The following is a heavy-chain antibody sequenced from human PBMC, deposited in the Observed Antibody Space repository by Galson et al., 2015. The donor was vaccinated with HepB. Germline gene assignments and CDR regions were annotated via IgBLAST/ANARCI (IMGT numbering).Heavy chain of an antibody. CDR2: ISGSGGTT. CDR1: GFTFSNYA. CDR3: ASMPSRSGSDY. V-gene: IGHV3-23*01. J-gene: IGHJ4*02. Sequence: SLRLSCAASGFTFSNYAMTWVRQVPRKGLEWVSTISGSGGTTYYADSVRGRFTISRDNSKNTLFAQMNSLRAEDTAVYYCASMPSRSGSDYWGQGTLVTVSS. D-gene: IGHD2-15*01.